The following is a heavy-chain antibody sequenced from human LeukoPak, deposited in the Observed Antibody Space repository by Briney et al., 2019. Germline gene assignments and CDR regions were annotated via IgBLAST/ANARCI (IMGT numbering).Heavy chain of an antibody. Sequence: PSETLSLTCTVSGGSISSSSYYWGWIRQPPGKGLEWIGYIYYSGSTNYNPSLNSRVTISVDTSKNQFSLKLSSVTAADTAVYYCARLGSSNYYGSGLGIWGQGTMVTVSS. V-gene: IGHV4-61*05. CDR3: ARLGSSNYYGSGLGI. CDR1: GGSISSSSYY. J-gene: IGHJ3*02. D-gene: IGHD3-10*01. CDR2: IYYSGST.